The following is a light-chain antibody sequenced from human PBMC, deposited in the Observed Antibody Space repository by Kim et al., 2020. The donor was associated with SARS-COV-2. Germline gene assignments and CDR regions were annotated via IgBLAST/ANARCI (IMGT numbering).Light chain of an antibody. Sequence: ASVGDRVTITCRASQSISNFLVWFQQKPGKVPKRLLYAASSLQSGVPSRFSGSGSGTEFTLTISSLQPEDFATYYCLQHDSYPLTFGGGTKVDIK. V-gene: IGKV1-17*03. CDR2: AAS. J-gene: IGKJ4*01. CDR1: QSISNF. CDR3: LQHDSYPLT.